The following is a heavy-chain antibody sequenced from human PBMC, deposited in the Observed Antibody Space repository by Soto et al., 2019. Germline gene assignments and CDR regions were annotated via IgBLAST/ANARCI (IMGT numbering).Heavy chain of an antibody. V-gene: IGHV1-69*13. CDR2: IIPIFGTA. D-gene: IGHD5-12*01. CDR1: GGTFSSYA. J-gene: IGHJ3*01. Sequence: AASVKVSCKASGGTFSSYAISWVRQAPGQGLEWMGGIIPIFGTANYAQKFQGRVTITADESTSTAYMELSSLRSEDTAVYYCARLSRDGYIFDAYALWGQGTMVTVSS. CDR3: ARLSRDGYIFDAYAL.